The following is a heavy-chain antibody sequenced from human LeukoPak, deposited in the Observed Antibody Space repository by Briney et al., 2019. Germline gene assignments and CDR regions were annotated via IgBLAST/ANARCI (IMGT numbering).Heavy chain of an antibody. CDR3: ARGSSSGSDYGTFDI. Sequence: ASVKVSCKASGYIFTRYTLHWVRQAPGQRLEWMGWSSVANGNTKYSQEFQGRVTITRDTSASTAYIELSSLTSEDMAVYYCARGSSSGSDYGTFDIWGQGTLVTVSS. CDR2: SSVANGNT. D-gene: IGHD6-13*01. V-gene: IGHV1-3*02. J-gene: IGHJ3*02. CDR1: GYIFTRYT.